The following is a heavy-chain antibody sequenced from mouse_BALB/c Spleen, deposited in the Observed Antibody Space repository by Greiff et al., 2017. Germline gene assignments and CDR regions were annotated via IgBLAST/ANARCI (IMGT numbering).Heavy chain of an antibody. J-gene: IGHJ4*01. D-gene: IGHD1-2*01. CDR2: IDPANGNT. CDR1: GFNIKDTY. V-gene: IGHV14-3*02. Sequence: EVKLQESGAELVKPGASVKLSCTASGFNIKDTYMHWVKQRPEQGLEWIGRIDPANGNTKYDPKFQGKATITADTSSNTAYLQLSSLTSEDTAVYYCAQTTATYPSYAMDYWGQGTSVTVSS. CDR3: AQTTATYPSYAMDY.